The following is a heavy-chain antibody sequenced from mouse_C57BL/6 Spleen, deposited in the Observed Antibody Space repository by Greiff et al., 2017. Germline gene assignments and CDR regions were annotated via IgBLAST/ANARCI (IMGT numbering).Heavy chain of an antibody. D-gene: IGHD1-1*01. V-gene: IGHV1-81*01. CDR2: IYPRSGNT. CDR1: GYTFSSYG. CDR3: ARGDTTVIAPFDY. Sequence: VQLQQSGAELARPGASVKLSCKASGYTFSSYGLRWVKQRTGQGLEWIGEIYPRSGNTYYNEKFKGKASLTADKSSSTAYMELRRLTSEDAAVYFSARGDTTVIAPFDYWGQGTTLTGSS. J-gene: IGHJ2*01.